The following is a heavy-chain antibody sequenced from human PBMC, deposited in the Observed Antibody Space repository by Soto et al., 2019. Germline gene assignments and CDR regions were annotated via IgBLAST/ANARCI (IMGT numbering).Heavy chain of an antibody. Sequence: SETLSLTCTVSGGSISSGDYYWSWIRQPPGKGLEWIGYIYYSGSTYYNPSLKSRVTISVDTSKSQFSLKLSSVTAADTAVYYCARTTITMIVVVMNPWFDPWGQGTLVTVSS. D-gene: IGHD3-22*01. V-gene: IGHV4-30-4*01. CDR1: GGSISSGDYY. CDR3: ARTTITMIVVVMNPWFDP. CDR2: IYYSGST. J-gene: IGHJ5*02.